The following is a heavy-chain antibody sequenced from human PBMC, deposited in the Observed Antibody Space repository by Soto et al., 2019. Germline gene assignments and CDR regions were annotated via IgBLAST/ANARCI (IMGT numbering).Heavy chain of an antibody. CDR3: AREDSIIIPAVSDF. CDR2: ISKSDYT. D-gene: IGHD2-2*01. CDR1: GFAFNNYG. V-gene: IGHV3-21*01. Sequence: GGSLRLSCTVSGFAFNNYGINWVRQAPGQGLEWVPSISKSDYTYYSDSVKGRFTISRDNAKNSVSLQMNTLRVEDTAVYYCAREDSIIIPAVSDFWGQGTLVTVSS. J-gene: IGHJ4*02.